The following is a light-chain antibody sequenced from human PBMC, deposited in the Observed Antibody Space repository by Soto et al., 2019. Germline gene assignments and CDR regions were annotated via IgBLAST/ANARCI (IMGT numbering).Light chain of an antibody. J-gene: IGKJ1*01. CDR2: GAS. CDR3: QQYGSSPWA. V-gene: IGKV3-20*01. CDR1: QRVSSNY. Sequence: EIVLTQSPGTLSLSPGERATLSCRASQRVSSNYLAWYQQKPGQAPRLLIYGASSRATGIPDRFSGSGSGTDFTLTISSLEPEDFAVYYCQQYGSSPWAFGQGTKVEIK.